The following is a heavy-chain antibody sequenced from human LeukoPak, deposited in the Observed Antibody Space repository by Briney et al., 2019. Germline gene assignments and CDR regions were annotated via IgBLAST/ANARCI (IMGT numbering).Heavy chain of an antibody. CDR1: GSSISSYY. CDR3: ARDLSYSSPELDY. D-gene: IGHD6-13*01. Sequence: SETLSLTCTVSGSSISSYYWSWIRQPAGKGLEWIGRIYTSGSTNYNPSLKSLVTMSVDTSKSQFSLKLSSVTAADTAVYYCARDLSYSSPELDYWGQGTLVTVSS. V-gene: IGHV4-4*07. CDR2: IYTSGST. J-gene: IGHJ4*02.